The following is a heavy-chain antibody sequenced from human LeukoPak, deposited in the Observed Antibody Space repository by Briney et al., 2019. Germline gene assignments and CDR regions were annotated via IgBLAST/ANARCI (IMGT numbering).Heavy chain of an antibody. CDR2: ISGSGGST. CDR1: GFTFSSYA. J-gene: IGHJ1*01. CDR3: ARAPRGIAAAGTYFQH. V-gene: IGHV3-23*01. D-gene: IGHD6-13*01. Sequence: GGSLRLSCAASGFTFSSYAMSWVRQAPGKGLEWVSAISGSGGSTYYADSVKGRFTISRDNSKNTLYLQMNSLRAEDTAVYYCARAPRGIAAAGTYFQHWGQGTLVTVSS.